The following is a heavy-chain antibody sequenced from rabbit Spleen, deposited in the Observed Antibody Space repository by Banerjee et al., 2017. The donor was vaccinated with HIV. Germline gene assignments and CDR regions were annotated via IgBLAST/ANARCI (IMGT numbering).Heavy chain of an antibody. CDR1: GFSFSSSFY. Sequence: QSLEVSGGDLVKPWTSLTLTCTASGFSFSSSFYMRWVRQAPGMGLEWISCIAGSSSGFTYSATWAKGRFTCSKTSSTTVTMQMTSLTVADTATYFCARGEYFSVGFSAYAIYLDLWGPGTLVTVS. CDR3: ARGEYFSVGFSAYAIYLDL. V-gene: IGHV1S40*01. J-gene: IGHJ6*01. CDR2: IAGSSSGFT. D-gene: IGHD6-1*01.